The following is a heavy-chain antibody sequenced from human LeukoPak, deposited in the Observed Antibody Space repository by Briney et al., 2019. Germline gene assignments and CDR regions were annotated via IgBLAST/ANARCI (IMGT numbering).Heavy chain of an antibody. CDR2: MTGSGGSA. CDR3: VKEYSSGWYYFDY. D-gene: IGHD6-19*01. Sequence: GGSLRLSCAASGFTFSSHAMNWLRQAPGKGLEWLSAMTGSGGSAYYADSVKDRFTISRDNSKNTLYLQMNSLRAEDTAVYYCVKEYSSGWYYFDYWGQGTLVAVSS. V-gene: IGHV3-23*01. J-gene: IGHJ4*02. CDR1: GFTFSSHA.